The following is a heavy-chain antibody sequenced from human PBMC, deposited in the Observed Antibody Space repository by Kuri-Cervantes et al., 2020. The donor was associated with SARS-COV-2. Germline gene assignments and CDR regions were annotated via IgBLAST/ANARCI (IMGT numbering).Heavy chain of an antibody. V-gene: IGHV3-13*01. J-gene: IGHJ5*02. CDR1: GFTFSSYD. D-gene: IGHD6-13*01. CDR2: IGTAGDT. CDR3: ARDIGSNQEP. Sequence: GESLKISCAASGFTFSSYDMHWVRQATGKGLEWVSAIGTAGDTYYPGSVKGRFTISRENAKNSLYLQMNSLRAGDTAVYYCARDIGSNQEPWGQGTLVTVSS.